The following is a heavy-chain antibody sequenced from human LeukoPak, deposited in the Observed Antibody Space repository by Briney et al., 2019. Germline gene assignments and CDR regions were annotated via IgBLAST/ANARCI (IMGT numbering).Heavy chain of an antibody. CDR3: ARASGGIG. D-gene: IGHD1-1*01. V-gene: IGHV3-66*01. CDR2: IYGGGST. CDR1: GFTVRSNY. Sequence: GGSLRLSCAAPGFTVRSNYMCWVRPAPGKGVKQVSVIYGGGSTYYADSVKGRFTLSRDNSKNTLYLQMNSRRAEDTAEYYCARASGGIGWGQGTLVTVSS. J-gene: IGHJ4*02.